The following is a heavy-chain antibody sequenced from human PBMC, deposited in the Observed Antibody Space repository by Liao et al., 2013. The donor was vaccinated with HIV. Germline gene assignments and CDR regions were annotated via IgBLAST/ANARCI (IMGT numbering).Heavy chain of an antibody. D-gene: IGHD3/OR15-3a*01. Sequence: QVQLQESGPGLVKPSQTLSLTCTVSGGSISSGTYYWSWIRQPAGKGLEWIGRIYYSGSTYYNPSLKSRVTISVDTSKNQFSLKLSSVTAADTAVYYCARTRGLADFDYWGQGTLVTVSS. J-gene: IGHJ4*02. V-gene: IGHV4-61*02. CDR2: IYYSGST. CDR3: ARTRGLADFDY. CDR1: GGSISSGTYY.